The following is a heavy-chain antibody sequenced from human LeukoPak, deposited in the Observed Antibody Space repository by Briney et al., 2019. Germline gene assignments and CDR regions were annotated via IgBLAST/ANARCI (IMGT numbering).Heavy chain of an antibody. D-gene: IGHD2-15*01. CDR1: GGTFSSYA. Sequence: ASVKVSCTASGGTFSSYAISWVRQAPGQGLEWMGGIIPIFGTANYAQKFQGRVTITADEPTSTAYMELSSLRSEDTAVYYCARGQDLEPYCSGGSCYSPFDYWGQGTLVTVSS. CDR3: ARGQDLEPYCSGGSCYSPFDY. CDR2: IIPIFGTA. J-gene: IGHJ4*02. V-gene: IGHV1-69*13.